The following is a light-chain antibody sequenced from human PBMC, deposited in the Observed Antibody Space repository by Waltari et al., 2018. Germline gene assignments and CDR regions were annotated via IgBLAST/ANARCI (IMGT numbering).Light chain of an antibody. CDR1: QSVSRY. CDR2: DAS. CDR3: QRRGHWPPGAT. Sequence: EIVLTQSPATLSLSPGERATLPCRASQSVSRYLAWYQQKPGPAPRLLIYDASNRATGIPARFSGSGSGTDFTLTISSLEPEDFAVYYCQRRGHWPPGATFGPGTRVDIK. V-gene: IGKV3-11*01. J-gene: IGKJ3*01.